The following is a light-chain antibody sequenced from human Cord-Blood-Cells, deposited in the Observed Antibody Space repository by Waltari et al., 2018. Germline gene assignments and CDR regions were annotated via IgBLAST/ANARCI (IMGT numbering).Light chain of an antibody. CDR3: CSYAGSSTWV. Sequence: QSALTQPASVSGSPGQSITISCPGPSSDVVSYNLVSWYQQHPGKAPKLMIYEGSKRPSGVSNRFSGSKSGNTASLTISGLQAEDEADYYCCSYAGSSTWVFGGGTKLTVL. V-gene: IGLV2-23*01. J-gene: IGLJ3*02. CDR1: SSDVVSYNL. CDR2: EGS.